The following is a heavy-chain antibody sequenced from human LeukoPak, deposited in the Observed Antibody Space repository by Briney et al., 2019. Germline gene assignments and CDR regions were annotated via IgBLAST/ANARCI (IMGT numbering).Heavy chain of an antibody. J-gene: IGHJ4*02. CDR2: IYYSGST. D-gene: IGHD3-22*01. Sequence: PSETLSLTCTVSGGSISSGGYYWSWISQHPGKGLEWIGYIYYSGSTYYNPSLKSRVTISVDTSKNQFSLKLSSVTAAGTAVYYCASMLVYDSSGYSLGYYFDYWGQGTLVTVSS. CDR1: GGSISSGGYY. CDR3: ASMLVYDSSGYSLGYYFDY. V-gene: IGHV4-31*03.